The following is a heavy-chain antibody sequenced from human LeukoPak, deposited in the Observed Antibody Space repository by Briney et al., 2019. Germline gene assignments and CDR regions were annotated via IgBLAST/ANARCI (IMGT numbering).Heavy chain of an antibody. Sequence: PGGSLRPSCAASGFTFSDYYMSWIRQAPGKGLEWVSYISSSSSTLSYADSVKGRFTISRDNAKNSLFLQMNSLRAEDTAVYYCVRDVTGWPNWFDSWGQGTLVTVSS. V-gene: IGHV3-11*01. CDR1: GFTFSDYY. CDR3: VRDVTGWPNWFDS. D-gene: IGHD2-21*02. CDR2: ISSSSSTL. J-gene: IGHJ5*01.